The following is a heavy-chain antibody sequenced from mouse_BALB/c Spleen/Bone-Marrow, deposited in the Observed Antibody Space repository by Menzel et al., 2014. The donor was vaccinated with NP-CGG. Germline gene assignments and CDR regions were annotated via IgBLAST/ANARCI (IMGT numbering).Heavy chain of an antibody. CDR2: INPDSNTI. CDR3: ARLNYYGNLFV. D-gene: IGHD1-1*01. CDR1: GFDFSRYW. Sequence: EVHLVESGGGLVQPGGSLKLSCAASGFDFSRYWMSWVRQAPGKGLEWIGEINPDSNTINYTPSLKDKFIISRDNAKNAMYLQMSKVRSEDTALYDCARLNYYGNLFVWGAGTTVTVSS. J-gene: IGHJ1*01. V-gene: IGHV4-1*02.